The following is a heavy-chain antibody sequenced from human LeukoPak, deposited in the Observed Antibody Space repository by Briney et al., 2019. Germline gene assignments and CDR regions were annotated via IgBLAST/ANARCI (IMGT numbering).Heavy chain of an antibody. CDR2: IYYSGST. Sequence: SQTLSLTCTVSGGSISSGGYYWSWIRQHPGKGLEWIGYIYYSGSTYYNPSLKSRVTIPIDTSKNQFSLKLSSVTAADTAVYYCAGTNYYDSSDAFDIWGQGTMVTVSS. J-gene: IGHJ3*02. V-gene: IGHV4-31*03. CDR3: AGTNYYDSSDAFDI. D-gene: IGHD3-22*01. CDR1: GGSISSGGYY.